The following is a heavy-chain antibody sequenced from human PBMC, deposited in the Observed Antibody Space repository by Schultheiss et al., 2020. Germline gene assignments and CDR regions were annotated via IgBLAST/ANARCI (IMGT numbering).Heavy chain of an antibody. V-gene: IGHV3-33*01. CDR3: VRGGSGYGNFEF. CDR1: GFTFSSYG. J-gene: IGHJ4*02. CDR2: IWYDGSNK. D-gene: IGHD5-12*01. Sequence: GESLKISCAASGFTFSSYGMHWVRQAPGKGLEWVAVIWYDGSNKYYADSVKGRFTISRDNAKTSLYLQMSSLRAEDTAVYYCVRGGSGYGNFEFWGQGTLVTVSS.